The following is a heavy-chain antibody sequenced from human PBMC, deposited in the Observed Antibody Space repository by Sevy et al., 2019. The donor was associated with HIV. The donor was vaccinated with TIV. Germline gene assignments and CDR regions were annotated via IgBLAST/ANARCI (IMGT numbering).Heavy chain of an antibody. J-gene: IGHJ5*02. CDR1: GGSISSGGNY. D-gene: IGHD3-10*01. CDR3: ARGGTYYYGSGSHRYNWFDP. V-gene: IGHV4-31*03. Sequence: SETQSLTCTVSGGSISSGGNYWSWIRQHPGKGLEWIGYIYDSGSTYYNPSLRSRVTISVDTSKNQFSLKLSSVTAADTAVYYCARGGTYYYGSGSHRYNWFDPWGQGTLVTVSS. CDR2: IYDSGST.